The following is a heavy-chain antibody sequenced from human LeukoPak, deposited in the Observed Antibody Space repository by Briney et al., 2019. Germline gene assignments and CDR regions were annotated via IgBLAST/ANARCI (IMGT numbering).Heavy chain of an antibody. CDR1: GGSFSSYA. D-gene: IGHD3-16*01. V-gene: IGHV1-69*05. CDR3: ARGGFYYYYMDV. Sequence: SVKVSCKDSGGSFSSYAISWVRQAPGQGLEWMGGIIPIFGTANYAQKFQGRVTITTDESTRTAYMELSSLRSEDTAVYYCARGGFYYYYMDVWGKGTTVTVSS. CDR2: IIPIFGTA. J-gene: IGHJ6*03.